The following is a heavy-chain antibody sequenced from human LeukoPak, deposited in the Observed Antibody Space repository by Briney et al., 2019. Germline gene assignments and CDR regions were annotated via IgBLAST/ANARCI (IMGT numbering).Heavy chain of an antibody. CDR1: GDSVSSNSVT. V-gene: IGHV6-1*01. CDR2: TYYRSTWYN. J-gene: IGHJ5*02. Sequence: SQTRSLTCAISGDSVSSNSVTWYWIRQSPSRGLEWLGRTYYRSTWYNDYAVSVRGRITVNPDTSKNQFSLHLNSVTPEDTAVYYCARRLTQYDCFDPWGQGILVTVSS. D-gene: IGHD2-2*01. CDR3: ARRLTQYDCFDP.